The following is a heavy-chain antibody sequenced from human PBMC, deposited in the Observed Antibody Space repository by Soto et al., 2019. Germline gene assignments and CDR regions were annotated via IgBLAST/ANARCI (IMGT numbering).Heavy chain of an antibody. J-gene: IGHJ5*02. D-gene: IGHD3-22*01. Sequence: TSETLSLTCAVYGGSFSGYYWSWIRQPPGKGLEWIGEINHSGSTNYNPSLKSRVTISVDTSKNQFSLKLSSVTAADTAVYYCARGIVVVITTLPVGFDPWGQGTLVTVSS. V-gene: IGHV4-34*01. CDR2: INHSGST. CDR1: GGSFSGYY. CDR3: ARGIVVVITTLPVGFDP.